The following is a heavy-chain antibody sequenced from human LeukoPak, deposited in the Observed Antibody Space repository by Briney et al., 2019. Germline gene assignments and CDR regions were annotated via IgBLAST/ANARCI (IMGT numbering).Heavy chain of an antibody. CDR3: ARYDSGSSNDAFDI. CDR2: IYYSGST. Sequence: SETLSLTCSVSGGSISSYYWSWIRQPPGKGLEWIGYIYYSGSTNYNPSLKSRVTISIDTSRKQLSLKLSSVTAADTAVYYCARYDSGSSNDAFDIWGQGTMVTVSS. V-gene: IGHV4-59*01. D-gene: IGHD1-26*01. J-gene: IGHJ3*02. CDR1: GGSISSYY.